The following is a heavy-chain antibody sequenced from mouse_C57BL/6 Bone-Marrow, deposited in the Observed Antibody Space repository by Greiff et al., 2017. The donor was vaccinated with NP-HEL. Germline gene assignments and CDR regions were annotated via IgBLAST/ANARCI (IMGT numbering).Heavy chain of an antibody. J-gene: IGHJ1*03. CDR1: GFTFSDYG. CDR2: ISSGSSTI. CDR3: ASRGYGSSYWYFDV. D-gene: IGHD1-1*01. Sequence: EVKLQESGGGLVKPGGSLKLSCAASGFTFSDYGMHWVRQAPEKGLEWVAYISSGSSTIYYADTVKGRFTISRDNAKNTLFLQMTSLRSEDTAMYYCASRGYGSSYWYFDVWGTGTTVTVSS. V-gene: IGHV5-17*01.